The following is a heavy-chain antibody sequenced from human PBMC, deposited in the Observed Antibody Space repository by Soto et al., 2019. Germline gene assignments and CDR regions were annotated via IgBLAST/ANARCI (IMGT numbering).Heavy chain of an antibody. Sequence: GGSLRLSCAASGFTFSSYAMSWVHQAPGKGLEWVSAISGSGGSTYYADSVKGRFTISRDNSKNTLYLQMNSLRAEDTAVYYCAKDHLTYYDFWSGYVYFDYWGQGTLVTVSS. V-gene: IGHV3-23*01. J-gene: IGHJ4*02. CDR2: ISGSGGST. D-gene: IGHD3-3*01. CDR1: GFTFSSYA. CDR3: AKDHLTYYDFWSGYVYFDY.